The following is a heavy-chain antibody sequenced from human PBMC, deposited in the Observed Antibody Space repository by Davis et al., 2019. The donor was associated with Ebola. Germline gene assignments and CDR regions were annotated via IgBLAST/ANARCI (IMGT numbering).Heavy chain of an antibody. Sequence: PSETLSLTCTVSGGSISSGDYYWSWIRQPPGKGLEWIGYIYYSGSTYYNPSLKSRVTISVDTSKNQFSLKLSSVTAADTAVYYCARAVDWSGIGPIELWGQGTLVTVSS. CDR1: GGSISSGDYY. J-gene: IGHJ4*02. CDR3: ARAVDWSGIGPIEL. D-gene: IGHD3-3*01. CDR2: IYYSGST. V-gene: IGHV4-30-4*01.